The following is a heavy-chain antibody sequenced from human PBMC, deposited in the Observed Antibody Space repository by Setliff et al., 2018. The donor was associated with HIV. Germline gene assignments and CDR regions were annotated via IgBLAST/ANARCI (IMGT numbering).Heavy chain of an antibody. CDR2: IYTSGST. CDR3: ARTPSRGGFDY. CDR1: GGSISSYY. V-gene: IGHV4-4*09. J-gene: IGHJ4*02. Sequence: SETLSLTCTVSGGSISSYYWSWIRQPPGKGLEWIGYIYTSGSTNYNPSLKSRVTISVDTSKNQFSLNVNSVTAGDTAVYYCARTPSRGGFDYWGQGTLVTVSS. D-gene: IGHD3-16*01.